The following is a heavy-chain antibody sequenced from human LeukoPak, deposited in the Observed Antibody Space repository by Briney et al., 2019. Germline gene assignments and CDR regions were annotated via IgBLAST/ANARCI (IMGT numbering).Heavy chain of an antibody. V-gene: IGHV4-34*01. Sequence: PETLSLTCAVYGGSFSGYYWSWIRQPPGKGLEWIGEINHSGSTNYNPSLKSRVTISVDTSKNQFSLKLSSVTAADTAVYYCARVGVTTPYYWGQGTLVTVSS. CDR1: GGSFSGYY. CDR3: ARVGVTTPYY. CDR2: INHSGST. D-gene: IGHD4-17*01. J-gene: IGHJ4*02.